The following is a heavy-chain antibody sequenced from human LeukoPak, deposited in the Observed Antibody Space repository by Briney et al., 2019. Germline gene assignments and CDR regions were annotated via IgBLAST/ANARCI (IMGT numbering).Heavy chain of an antibody. J-gene: IGHJ4*02. Sequence: SETLSLTCTVSGGSISSYYWSWIRQPPGKGLEWIGCIYYSGSTNYNPSFKSRVTISVDTSKNQFSLKLSSMTAADTAVYYCARENDYGDFCDCWGQGSLVTVSS. V-gene: IGHV4-59*12. CDR1: GGSISSYY. D-gene: IGHD4-17*01. CDR2: IYYSGST. CDR3: ARENDYGDFCDC.